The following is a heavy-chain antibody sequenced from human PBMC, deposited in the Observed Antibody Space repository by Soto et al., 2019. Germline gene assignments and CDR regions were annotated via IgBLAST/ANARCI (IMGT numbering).Heavy chain of an antibody. CDR3: ARRRRAAGGYYFDY. CDR1: GFSLSTSGVG. CDR2: IYWDDDK. J-gene: IGHJ4*02. V-gene: IGHV2-5*02. D-gene: IGHD6-13*01. Sequence: QITLKESGPTLVKPTQTLTLTCSFSGFSLSTSGVGVGWIRQPPGKALEWLALIYWDDDKRYSPSLERRLTITRDTSKNQVVLTMTNMNPVDTATYYCARRRRAAGGYYFDYWGQGALITVYS.